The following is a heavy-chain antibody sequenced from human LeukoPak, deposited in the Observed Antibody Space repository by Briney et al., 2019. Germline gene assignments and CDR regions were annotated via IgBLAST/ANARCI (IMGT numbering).Heavy chain of an antibody. D-gene: IGHD3-10*01. J-gene: IGHJ6*02. Sequence: PGGSLRLSCAASGFTVSSNYMGWVRQAPGKGLEWVSVIYSGGSTYYADSVKGRFTISRDNSKNTLYLQMNSLRAEDTAVYYCARDRAHYYYYGMDVWGQGTTVTVSS. CDR1: GFTVSSNY. V-gene: IGHV3-66*01. CDR2: IYSGGST. CDR3: ARDRAHYYYYGMDV.